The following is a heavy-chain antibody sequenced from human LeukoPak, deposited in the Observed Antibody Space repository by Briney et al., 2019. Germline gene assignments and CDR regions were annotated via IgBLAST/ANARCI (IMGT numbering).Heavy chain of an antibody. V-gene: IGHV4-59*01. Sequence: PSETLSLTCTVPGGSISSYYWSWIRQPPGKGLEWIGYIYYSGSTNYNPSLKSRVTISVDTSKNQFSLKLSSVTAADTAVYYCARGVGVGATSGGAFDIWGQGTMVTVSS. CDR2: IYYSGST. CDR3: ARGVGVGATSGGAFDI. CDR1: GGSISSYY. D-gene: IGHD1-26*01. J-gene: IGHJ3*02.